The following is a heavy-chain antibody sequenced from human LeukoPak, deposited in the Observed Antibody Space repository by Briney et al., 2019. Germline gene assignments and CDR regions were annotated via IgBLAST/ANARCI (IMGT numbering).Heavy chain of an antibody. Sequence: SETLSLTCSVYGGSFSGYSWTWIRQPPGTGLEWIGESTERGRTRYNPSLKNRVSTSMDTSKNHFSLNLKSVTAADTAVYFCARSQPDWAAPGFDNWGPGTLVTVSS. CDR3: ARSQPDWAAPGFDN. CDR2: STERGRT. V-gene: IGHV4-34*01. J-gene: IGHJ3*02. CDR1: GGSFSGYS. D-gene: IGHD3-9*01.